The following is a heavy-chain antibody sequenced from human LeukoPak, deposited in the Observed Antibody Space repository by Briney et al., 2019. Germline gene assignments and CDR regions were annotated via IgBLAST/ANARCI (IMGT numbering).Heavy chain of an antibody. CDR1: GFTFSAYG. D-gene: IGHD1-26*01. Sequence: GMSLSLSCATSGFTFSAYGMEWVRQAPGKGLEWVAIIFSDGIRKYYADSVKGRFTISRDISRSTLYLEMNSLSAEDTAVYYCARASGPIKKNRFDQWGQGTLVTVSS. CDR2: IFSDGIRK. CDR3: ARASGPIKKNRFDQ. V-gene: IGHV3-30*12. J-gene: IGHJ4*02.